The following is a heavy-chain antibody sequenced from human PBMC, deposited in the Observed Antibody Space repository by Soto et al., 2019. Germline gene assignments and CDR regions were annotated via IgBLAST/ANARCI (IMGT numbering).Heavy chain of an antibody. CDR2: INHSGST. CDR3: ARGPSSIAARFGPRSYYFDY. J-gene: IGHJ4*02. D-gene: IGHD6-6*01. V-gene: IGHV4-34*01. CDR1: GGSFSGYY. Sequence: QVQLQQWGAGLLKPSETLSLTYAVYGGSFSGYYWSWIRQPPGKGLEWIGEINHSGSTNYNPSLKSRVTISVDTSKNQFSLKLSSVTAADTAVYYCARGPSSIAARFGPRSYYFDYWGQGTLVTVSS.